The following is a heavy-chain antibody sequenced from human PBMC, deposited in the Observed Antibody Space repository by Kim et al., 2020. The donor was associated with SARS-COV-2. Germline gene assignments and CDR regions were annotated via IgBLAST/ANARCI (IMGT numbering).Heavy chain of an antibody. CDR1: GGSISSGGYY. J-gene: IGHJ4*02. CDR3: ARVGQQLVEYYFDY. D-gene: IGHD6-13*01. Sequence: SETLSLTCTVSGGSISSGGYYWSWICQHPGKGLEWIGYIYYSGSTYYNPSLKSRVTISVDTSKNQFSLKLSSVTAADTAVYYCARVGQQLVEYYFDYWGQGTLVTVSS. CDR2: IYYSGST. V-gene: IGHV4-31*03.